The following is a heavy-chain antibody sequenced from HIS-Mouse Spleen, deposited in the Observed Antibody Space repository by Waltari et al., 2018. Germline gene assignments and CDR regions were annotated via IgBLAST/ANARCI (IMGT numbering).Heavy chain of an antibody. CDR3: AVVLLFFDP. D-gene: IGHD3-10*01. V-gene: IGHV1-2*02. CDR1: GSTFTCYY. Sequence: QVQPGQSGAEGKKPWPSVQVSCKASGSTFTCYYMHWGRQAPGQGLEWMGWFNPNSGGTNYAQKFQGRVTMTRDTSISTAYMELSRLRSDDTAVYYCAVVLLFFDPWGQGTLVTVSS. J-gene: IGHJ5*02. CDR2: FNPNSGGT.